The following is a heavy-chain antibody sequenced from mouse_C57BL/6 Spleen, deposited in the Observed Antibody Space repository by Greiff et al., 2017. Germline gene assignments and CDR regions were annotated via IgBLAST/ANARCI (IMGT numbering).Heavy chain of an antibody. CDR2: IHPNSGST. CDR1: GYTFTSYW. V-gene: IGHV1-64*01. D-gene: IGHD1-1*01. CDR3: AEPPSTTVKDYFDY. Sequence: VQLQQPGAELVKPGASVKLSCKASGYTFTSYWMHWVKQRPGQGLEWIGMIHPNSGSTNYNEKFKSKATLTVDKSSSTAYMQLSSLTSEDAAVYYCAEPPSTTVKDYFDYWGQGTTLTVAS. J-gene: IGHJ2*01.